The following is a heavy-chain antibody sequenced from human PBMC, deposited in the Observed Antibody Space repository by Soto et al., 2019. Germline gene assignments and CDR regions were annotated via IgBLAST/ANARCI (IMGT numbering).Heavy chain of an antibody. V-gene: IGHV5-51*03. D-gene: IGHD6-13*01. J-gene: IGHJ5*02. CDR1: GYSFTSYW. CDR3: ARFPDIAAAGTHWFDP. Sequence: GESLKISCKGSGYSFTSYWIGWVRQMPGKGLEWMGIIYPGDSDTRYSPSFQGQVTISADKSISTAYLQWSSLKASDTAMYYCARFPDIAAAGTHWFDPWGQGTLVTVSS. CDR2: IYPGDSDT.